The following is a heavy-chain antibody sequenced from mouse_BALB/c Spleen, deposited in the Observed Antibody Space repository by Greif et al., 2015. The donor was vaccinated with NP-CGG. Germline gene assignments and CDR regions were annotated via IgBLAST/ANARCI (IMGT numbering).Heavy chain of an antibody. V-gene: IGHV3-2*02. CDR1: GYSITSDYA. J-gene: IGHJ4*01. D-gene: IGHD2-1*01. Sequence: EVKLVESGPGLVKPSQSLSLTCTVTGYSITSDYAWNWIRQFPGNKLEWMGYISYSGSTSYNPSLKSRISITRDTSKNQFFLQLNSVTTEDTATYYCASDGNPYAMDYWGQGTSVTVSS. CDR3: ASDGNPYAMDY. CDR2: ISYSGST.